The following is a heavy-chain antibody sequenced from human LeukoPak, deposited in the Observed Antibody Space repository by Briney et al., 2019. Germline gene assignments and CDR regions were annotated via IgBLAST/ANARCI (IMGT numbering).Heavy chain of an antibody. CDR2: INPNSGGT. CDR1: GYTFTGYY. CDR3: ARAPQRIFRVVTHFDY. Sequence: ASVKVSCKASGYTFTGYYMHWVRQAPGQGLEWMGWINPNSGGTNYAQKFQGRVTMTRDTSISTAYMELSRLRSDDTAVYYCARAPQRIFRVVTHFDYWGQGTLVTVSS. D-gene: IGHD3-3*01. V-gene: IGHV1-2*02. J-gene: IGHJ4*02.